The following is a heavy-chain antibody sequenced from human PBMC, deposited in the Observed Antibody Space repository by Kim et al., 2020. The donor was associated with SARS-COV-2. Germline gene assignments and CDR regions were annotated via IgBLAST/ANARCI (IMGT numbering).Heavy chain of an antibody. V-gene: IGHV3-21*06. D-gene: IGHD1-1*01. CDR2: ISSNSYYI. J-gene: IGHJ4*02. Sequence: GGSLRLSCAASGFTFSTYSVNWVRQAPGKGLEWVSTISSNSYYIYYADSVKGRFTISRDNPENSLYLQMSSLRAEDTAVYYCARDLSLGTPKGFDYWGQGTLVTVSS. CDR1: GFTFSTYS. CDR3: ARDLSLGTPKGFDY.